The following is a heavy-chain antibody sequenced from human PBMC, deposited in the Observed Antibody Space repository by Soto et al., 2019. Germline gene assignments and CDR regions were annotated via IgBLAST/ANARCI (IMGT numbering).Heavy chain of an antibody. CDR1: GFSFSSYA. CDR3: ARGVLPRREYYYGMDV. CDR2: ISYDGSNK. V-gene: IGHV3-30-3*01. J-gene: IGHJ6*02. Sequence: QVQLVESGGGVVQPGRSLRLSCAASGFSFSSYAMHCVRQAPGKGLEWVAVISYDGSNKYYADSVKGRFTISRDNSKNKLYLQMNSLRTEDTAVYYCARGVLPRREYYYGMDVWGQGTTVTVSS. D-gene: IGHD1-26*01.